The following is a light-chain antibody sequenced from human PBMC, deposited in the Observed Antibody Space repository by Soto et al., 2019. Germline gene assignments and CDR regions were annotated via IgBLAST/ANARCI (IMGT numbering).Light chain of an antibody. CDR1: SSDVGGYNY. J-gene: IGLJ1*01. Sequence: QSVLTHPASVSGSPGQPITISCTGTSSDVGGYNYVSWYQQHPGKAPKLMIYDVSNRPSGVSNRFSGSKSGNTASLTISGLQAEDEADYYCSSYTSSSTLFYVFGTGTKVTVL. CDR2: DVS. V-gene: IGLV2-14*01. CDR3: SSYTSSSTLFYV.